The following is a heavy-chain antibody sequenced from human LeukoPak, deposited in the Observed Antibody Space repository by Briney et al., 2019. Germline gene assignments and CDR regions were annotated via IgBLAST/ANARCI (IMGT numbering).Heavy chain of an antibody. CDR1: GYSISSGYY. CDR3: ARRARRGYSSSWTFFDY. Sequence: SETLSLTCTVSGYSISSGYYWGWIRQPPGKGLEWIGSIYHSGSTNYNPSLKSRVTISVDTSKNQFSLKLSSVTAADTAVYYCARRARRGYSSSWTFFDYWGQGTLVTVSS. CDR2: IYHSGST. D-gene: IGHD6-13*01. V-gene: IGHV4-38-2*02. J-gene: IGHJ4*02.